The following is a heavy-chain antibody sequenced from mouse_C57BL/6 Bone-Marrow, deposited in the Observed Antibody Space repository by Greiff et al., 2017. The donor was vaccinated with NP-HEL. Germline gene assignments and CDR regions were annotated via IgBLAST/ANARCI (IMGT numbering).Heavy chain of an antibody. V-gene: IGHV1-26*01. Sequence: EVQLQQSGPELVKPGASVKISCKASGYTFTDYYMNWVKQSHGKSLEWIGDINPNNGGTSYNQKFKGKATLTVDKSSSTAYMELRSLTSEDSAVYYCARNSFITTVVDWYFDVWGTGTTVTVSS. D-gene: IGHD1-1*01. CDR3: ARNSFITTVVDWYFDV. CDR1: GYTFTDYY. CDR2: INPNNGGT. J-gene: IGHJ1*03.